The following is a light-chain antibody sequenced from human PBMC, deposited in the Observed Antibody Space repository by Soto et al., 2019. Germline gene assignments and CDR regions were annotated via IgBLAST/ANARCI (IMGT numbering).Light chain of an antibody. Sequence: DLQMTQSPSTLSASVGGRVTITCRASQSISNWLAWYQQKPGKAPKLLIFDASTLEGGVPSRFSGSGSGTEFTLTISSLQPDDFAIYYCHQYNSYSPTFGQGTKLEIK. J-gene: IGKJ2*01. CDR2: DAS. CDR1: QSISNW. CDR3: HQYNSYSPT. V-gene: IGKV1-5*01.